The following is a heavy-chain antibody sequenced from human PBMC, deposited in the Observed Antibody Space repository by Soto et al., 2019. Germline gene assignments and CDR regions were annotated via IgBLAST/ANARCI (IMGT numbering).Heavy chain of an antibody. CDR1: VGTFSSYA. CDR2: IIPIFGTA. V-gene: IGHV1-69*12. J-gene: IGHJ4*02. D-gene: IGHD2-2*01. CDR3: ALLGYCISTSCLGPRFDY. Sequence: QVQLVQSGAEVKKPGSSVKVSCKASVGTFSSYAISWVRQAPGQGLEWMGGIIPIFGTANYAQKFQGRVTITADESTSTAYMELRSLRSEDTAVYYCALLGYCISTSCLGPRFDYWGQGTLVTVSS.